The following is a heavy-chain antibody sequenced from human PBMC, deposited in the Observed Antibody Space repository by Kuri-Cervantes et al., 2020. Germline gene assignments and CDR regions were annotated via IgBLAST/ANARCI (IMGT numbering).Heavy chain of an antibody. J-gene: IGHJ4*02. CDR1: GFTFGDYW. D-gene: IGHD6-6*01. CDR3: AKPGYSTSSLFDN. V-gene: IGHV3-23*01. Sequence: GESLKISCAASGFTFGDYWMSWVRQVPGKGLEWVSSIRLDDGNTFYADSVKGRFTISRDNSKNTLYLQMNSLRAEDTAVYYCAKPGYSTSSLFDNWGQGTLVTVSS. CDR2: IRLDDGNT.